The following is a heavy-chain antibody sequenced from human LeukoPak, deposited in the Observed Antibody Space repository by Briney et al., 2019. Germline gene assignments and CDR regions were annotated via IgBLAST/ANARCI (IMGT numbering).Heavy chain of an antibody. CDR3: TTLTVASNFDF. V-gene: IGHV3-48*03. CDR1: GFSFSVYE. CDR2: ISSSGSTT. D-gene: IGHD6-19*01. J-gene: IGHJ4*02. Sequence: GSLRLSCAASGFSFSVYEIHWVRQAPGKGLEWISDISSSGSTTYYADSVKGRFTISRDNAKNSLYLQMNSLRAEDTAAYYCTTLTVASNFDFWGQGTLVTVSS.